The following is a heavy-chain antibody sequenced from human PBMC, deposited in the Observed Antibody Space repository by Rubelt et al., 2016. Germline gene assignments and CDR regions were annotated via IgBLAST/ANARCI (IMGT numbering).Heavy chain of an antibody. D-gene: IGHD6-19*01. CDR2: INPNSGGT. CDR1: GYTFTGYY. V-gene: IGHV1-2*02. Sequence: QVQLVQSGAEVKKPGASVKVSCKASGYTFTGYYMHWVRQAPGQGLEWMGWINPNSGGTNYAPKFQGRVSMTRDTSISTAYMELSRLRSADTAVYYCSRDLYKGPRWLLAYWGQGTLVTVSS. J-gene: IGHJ4*02. CDR3: SRDLYKGPRWLLAY.